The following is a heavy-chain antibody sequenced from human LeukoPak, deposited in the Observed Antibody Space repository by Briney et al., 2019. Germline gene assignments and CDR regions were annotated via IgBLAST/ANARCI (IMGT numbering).Heavy chain of an antibody. CDR2: IGGSGATT. CDR3: ARDLPDYYDSSWVFDY. CDR1: GFTFSTYG. V-gene: IGHV3-23*01. J-gene: IGHJ4*02. D-gene: IGHD3-22*01. Sequence: GETLRLSCGASGFTFSTYGMSWVRQAPGKGLEWVSGIGGSGATTYYADSVKGRFTISRDNAKNSLYLQMNSLRAEDTAIYYCARDLPDYYDSSWVFDYWGQGTLVTVSS.